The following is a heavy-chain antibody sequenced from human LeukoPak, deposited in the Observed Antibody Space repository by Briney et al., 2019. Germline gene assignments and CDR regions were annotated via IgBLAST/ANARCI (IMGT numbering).Heavy chain of an antibody. Sequence: SETLSLTCTVSGGSISSSSYYWGWIRQPPGKGLEWIGSIYYSGSPYYNPSLKSRVTISVDTSKNQFSLKLSSVTAADTAVYYCARQVAIDSSGYEFDYWGQGTLVTVSS. CDR2: IYYSGSP. CDR3: ARQVAIDSSGYEFDY. D-gene: IGHD3-22*01. V-gene: IGHV4-39*01. J-gene: IGHJ4*02. CDR1: GGSISSSSYY.